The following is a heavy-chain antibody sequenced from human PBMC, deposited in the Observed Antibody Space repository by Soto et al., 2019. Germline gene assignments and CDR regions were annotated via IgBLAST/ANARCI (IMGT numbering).Heavy chain of an antibody. CDR1: GFTFSDYY. CDR2: ISSSGGTM. Sequence: QGQLVESGGGLVKPGGSLRLSCAASGFTFSDYYMRWIRQAPGKGLEWVSYISSSGGTMYYADSVKGRFTISRDNAKNSLYLEMNSLRAEDTAVYYCARDSSGWYEAFDIWGQGTMVTVSS. CDR3: ARDSSGWYEAFDI. V-gene: IGHV3-11*01. J-gene: IGHJ3*02. D-gene: IGHD6-19*01.